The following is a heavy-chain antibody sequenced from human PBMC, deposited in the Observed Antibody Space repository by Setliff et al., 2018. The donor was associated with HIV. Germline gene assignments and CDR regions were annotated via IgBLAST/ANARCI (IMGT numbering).Heavy chain of an antibody. D-gene: IGHD2-2*02. V-gene: IGHV5-51*01. CDR3: VRPGCSTSSCYSSNGSDL. Sequence: PGESLKISCQGSGYTFTKYWIGWVRQMPGKGLEWMGVIYPADSDTRYSPSFQGQVTISADRSISTAYLQWSSLKASDTAMYYCVRPGCSTSSCYSSNGSDLWGPGTMVTVS. J-gene: IGHJ3*01. CDR1: GYTFTKYW. CDR2: IYPADSDT.